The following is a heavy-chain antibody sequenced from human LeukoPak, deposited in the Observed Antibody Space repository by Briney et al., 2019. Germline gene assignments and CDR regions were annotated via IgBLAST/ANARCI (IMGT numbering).Heavy chain of an antibody. CDR3: ARHTPVLGYYDSSGYPNWFDP. CDR1: GGSISSSSYY. D-gene: IGHD3-22*01. Sequence: KASETLSLTCTVSGGSISSSSYYWGWIRQPPGKGLEWIGSIYYSGSTYYNPSLKSRVTISVDTSKNQFSLKLSSVTAADTAVYYCARHTPVLGYYDSSGYPNWFDPWGQGTLVTVSS. CDR2: IYYSGST. V-gene: IGHV4-39*01. J-gene: IGHJ5*02.